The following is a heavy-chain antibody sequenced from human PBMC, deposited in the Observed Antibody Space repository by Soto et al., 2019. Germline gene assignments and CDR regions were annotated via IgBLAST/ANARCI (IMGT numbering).Heavy chain of an antibody. V-gene: IGHV4-31*03. J-gene: IGHJ4*02. CDR3: ARVTSPPRWSGYYVGIDY. CDR1: GGSISSGGYY. Sequence: QVQLQESGPGLVKPSQTLSLTCTVSGGSISSGGYYWSWIRQHPGKGLEWIGYIYYSGSTYYNPSLKSRVTISVDTSKNQFSLKLRSVTAADTAVYYCARVTSPPRWSGYYVGIDYWGQGTLVTVSS. CDR2: IYYSGST. D-gene: IGHD3-3*01.